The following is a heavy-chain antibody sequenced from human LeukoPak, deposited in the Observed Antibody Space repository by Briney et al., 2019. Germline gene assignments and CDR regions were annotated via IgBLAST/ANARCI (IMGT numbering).Heavy chain of an antibody. CDR3: AREGVHCSGRSCLKAY. Sequence: GGSLRLSCAASGFTFSSYCMSWVRQAPGKGLEWMANIKQDGSEKYYVDSVKGRFTISRDNAKNSLYLEMNSLRAEDTAVYYCAREGVHCSGRSCLKAYWGQGTQVTVSS. CDR2: IKQDGSEK. D-gene: IGHD2-15*01. V-gene: IGHV3-7*03. J-gene: IGHJ4*02. CDR1: GFTFSSYC.